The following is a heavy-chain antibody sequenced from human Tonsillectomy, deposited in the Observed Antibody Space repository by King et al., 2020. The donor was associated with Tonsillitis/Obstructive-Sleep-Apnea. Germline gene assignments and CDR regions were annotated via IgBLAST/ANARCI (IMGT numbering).Heavy chain of an antibody. CDR2: IKSQRDGGTT. J-gene: IGHJ6*02. CDR3: LDGSGIWYGVDV. D-gene: IGHD3-10*01. CDR1: GFKFSNAY. V-gene: IGHV3-15*01. Sequence: VQLVESGGGLVKPGGSLRLSCVASGFKFSNAYMSWVRQAPGKGLEWVGRIKSQRDGGTTDYGAPVKGRFSISRDDPKNTLYLQMNSLKIEDSGVYFCLDGSGIWYGVDVWGQGTAVTVSS.